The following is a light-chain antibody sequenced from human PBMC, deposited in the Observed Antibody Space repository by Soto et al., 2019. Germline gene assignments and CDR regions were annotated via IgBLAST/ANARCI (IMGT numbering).Light chain of an antibody. J-gene: IGKJ4*01. Sequence: EIVLTQSPATLSLSPGERATLSCRASQSVSSYLAWYQQKPCQALRLLISDASNRATGIPARLSGSGSGTDFALTIASLEPEEFAVDYCQQRSNWPSTFGGGTKVEIK. CDR1: QSVSSY. CDR2: DAS. CDR3: QQRSNWPST. V-gene: IGKV3-11*01.